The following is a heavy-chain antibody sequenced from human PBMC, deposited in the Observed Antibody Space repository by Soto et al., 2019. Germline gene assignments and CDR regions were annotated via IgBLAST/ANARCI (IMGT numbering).Heavy chain of an antibody. V-gene: IGHV1-3*01. CDR3: ARDVFNYYDSSGYSDY. CDR1: GYTFINYG. J-gene: IGHJ4*02. Sequence: GASVKVSCKASGYTFINYGMHWVRQAPGQRLEWMGWVTVGNGNTRYSQKFQGRLTITRDTSASTGYMELSSLRSEDTAVYYCARDVFNYYDSSGYSDYWGQGTLVTVSP. CDR2: VTVGNGNT. D-gene: IGHD3-22*01.